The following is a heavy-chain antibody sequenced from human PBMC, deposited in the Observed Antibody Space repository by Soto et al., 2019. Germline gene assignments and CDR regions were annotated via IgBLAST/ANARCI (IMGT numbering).Heavy chain of an antibody. CDR1: GGTFSSDA. Sequence: VQLLQSGAEVKQPGSSVKVACKISGGTFSSDAISWVRQAPGRGLEWMGGITPVFESPNYAQKFQGRVTITADESTGTAFMELSSLSSEDTAVYYCARAIHGYNYRVDFWGQGTTVTVSS. V-gene: IGHV1-69*01. CDR2: ITPVFESP. J-gene: IGHJ6*02. D-gene: IGHD5-18*01. CDR3: ARAIHGYNYRVDF.